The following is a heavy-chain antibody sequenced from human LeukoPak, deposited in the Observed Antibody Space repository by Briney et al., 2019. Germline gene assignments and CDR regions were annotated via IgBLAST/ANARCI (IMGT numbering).Heavy chain of an antibody. Sequence: ASVKVSCKASGYTFTSYGISWVRQDPGQGLEWMGWISAHNGNTNYAQKLQGRVTMTTATSTSTAYMELRSLRSDDTAVYYCAREDLSSWSYYYYYGMDVWGQGTTVTVSS. V-gene: IGHV1-18*01. CDR3: AREDLSSWSYYYYYGMDV. J-gene: IGHJ6*02. D-gene: IGHD6-13*01. CDR1: GYTFTSYG. CDR2: ISAHNGNT.